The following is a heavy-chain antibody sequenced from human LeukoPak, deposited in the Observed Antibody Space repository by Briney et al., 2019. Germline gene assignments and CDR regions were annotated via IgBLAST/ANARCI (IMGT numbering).Heavy chain of an antibody. CDR1: GGSISSSSYY. CDR2: IYYSGST. J-gene: IGHJ6*02. CDR3: ARDQPLLWFGKDGMDV. D-gene: IGHD3-10*01. V-gene: IGHV4-39*07. Sequence: SETLSLTCTVSGGSISSSSYYWGWIRQPPGKGLEWIGSIYYSGSTYYNPSLKSRVTISVDTSKNQFSLKLSSVTAADTAVYYCARDQPLLWFGKDGMDVWGQGTTVTVSS.